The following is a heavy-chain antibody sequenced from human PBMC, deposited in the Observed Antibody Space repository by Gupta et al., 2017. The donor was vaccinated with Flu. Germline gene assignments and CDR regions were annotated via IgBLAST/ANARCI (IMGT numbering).Heavy chain of an antibody. V-gene: IGHV4-4*02. CDR1: GGSISSSNW. D-gene: IGHD2-2*01. Sequence: QVQLQESGPGLVKPSGTLSLTCAVSGGSISSSNWWRWVRQPPGKGLEWIGEIYHSGSTNYNPSLKSRVTISVDKSKNQFSLKLSSVTAADTAVYYCARGPPSAGYCSSTSCSDAFDIWGQGTMVTVSS. CDR3: ARGPPSAGYCSSTSCSDAFDI. CDR2: IYHSGST. J-gene: IGHJ3*02.